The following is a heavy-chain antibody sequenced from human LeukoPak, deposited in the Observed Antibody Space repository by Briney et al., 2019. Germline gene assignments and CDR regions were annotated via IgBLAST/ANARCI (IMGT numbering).Heavy chain of an antibody. CDR3: ARASRWLQFVDY. Sequence: KSGGSLRLSCAASGYTFSSYSMNWVRQAPGKGLKWVSSISSSSSYIYYADSVKGRFTISRDNAKNSLYLQMNSLRAEDTAVYYCARASRWLQFVDYWGQGTLVTVSS. D-gene: IGHD5-24*01. J-gene: IGHJ4*02. V-gene: IGHV3-21*01. CDR2: ISSSSSYI. CDR1: GYTFSSYS.